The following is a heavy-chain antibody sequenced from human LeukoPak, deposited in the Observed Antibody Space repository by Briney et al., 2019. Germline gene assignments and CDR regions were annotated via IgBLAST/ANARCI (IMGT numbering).Heavy chain of an antibody. Sequence: GGSLRLSCAASGFTFSSYWMSWVRQAPGKGLEWVANIKHDGSEKYYVDSVKGRFTISRDNAKNSLYLQMNSLRAEDTAVYYCARDQRSYCSSTSCYSGFDYWGQGTLVTVSS. V-gene: IGHV3-7*04. CDR3: ARDQRSYCSSTSCYSGFDY. D-gene: IGHD2-2*01. CDR2: IKHDGSEK. CDR1: GFTFSSYW. J-gene: IGHJ4*02.